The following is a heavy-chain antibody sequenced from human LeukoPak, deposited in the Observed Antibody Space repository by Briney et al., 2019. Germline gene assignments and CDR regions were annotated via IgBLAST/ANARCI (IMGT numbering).Heavy chain of an antibody. CDR3: ARTYYYGSGSNDY. J-gene: IGHJ4*02. Sequence: SVKGRFTISRDNAKNSLYLQMNSLRAEDTAVYYCARTYYYGSGSNDYSGQGTLVTVSS. V-gene: IGHV3-21*01. D-gene: IGHD3-10*01.